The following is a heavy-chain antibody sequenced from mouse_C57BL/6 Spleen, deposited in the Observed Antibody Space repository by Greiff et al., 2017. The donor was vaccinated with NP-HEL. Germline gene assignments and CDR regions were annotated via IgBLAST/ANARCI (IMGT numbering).Heavy chain of an antibody. CDR1: GYSITSGYY. CDR3: ARALYDGYYVWFAY. J-gene: IGHJ3*01. Sequence: DVKLQESGPGLVKPSQSLSLTCSVTGYSITSGYYWNWIRQFPGNKLEWMGYISYDGSNNYNPSLKNRISITRDTSKNQFFLKLNSATTEDTATYYCARALYDGYYVWFAYWGQGTLVTVSA. V-gene: IGHV3-6*01. CDR2: ISYDGSN. D-gene: IGHD2-3*01.